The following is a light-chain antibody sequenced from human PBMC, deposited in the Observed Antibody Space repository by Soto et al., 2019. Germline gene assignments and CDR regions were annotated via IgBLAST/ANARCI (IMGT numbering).Light chain of an antibody. J-gene: IGLJ2*01. V-gene: IGLV2-8*01. CDR1: SSDVGGYNY. CDR3: SSYAGSNNVV. CDR2: EVS. Sequence: QSALTQPPSASGSPGQSVTISCTGTSSDVGGYNYVSWYQQHPGKAPKLMIYEVSKWPSGVPDRFFGSKSGNTASLTVSGLQAEDEADYYCSSYAGSNNVVFGGGTKVTVL.